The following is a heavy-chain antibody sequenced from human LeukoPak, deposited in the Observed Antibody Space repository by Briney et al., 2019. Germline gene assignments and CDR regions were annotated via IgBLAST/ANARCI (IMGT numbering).Heavy chain of an antibody. V-gene: IGHV5-51*01. CDR3: ARGGSFLNDAFDI. D-gene: IGHD1-26*01. CDR2: IYPGDSDT. CDR1: GYSFTSYW. J-gene: IGHJ3*02. Sequence: TGESLKISCKGSGYSFTSYWIGWVRQMPGKGLEWMGIIYPGDSDTRYSPSFQGQVTISADKSISTAYLQWSSLRASDTAMYYCARGGSFLNDAFDIWGQGTMVTVSS.